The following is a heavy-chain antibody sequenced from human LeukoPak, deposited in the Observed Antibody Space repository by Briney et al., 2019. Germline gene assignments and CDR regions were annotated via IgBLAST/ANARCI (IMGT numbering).Heavy chain of an antibody. CDR1: GFTFSSYA. V-gene: IGHV3-23*01. Sequence: GGSLRLSCAASGFTFSSYAMSWVRQAPGKGLEWVSAISGSGGSTYYADSVKGRFTISRDNSKNTLYLQMNGLRAEDTAVYYCAKCVVVVITAPLDYWGQGTLVTVSS. CDR3: AKCVVVVITAPLDY. CDR2: ISGSGGST. J-gene: IGHJ4*02. D-gene: IGHD3-22*01.